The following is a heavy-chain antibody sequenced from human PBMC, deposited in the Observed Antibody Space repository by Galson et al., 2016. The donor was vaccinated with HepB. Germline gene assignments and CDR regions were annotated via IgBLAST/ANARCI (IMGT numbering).Heavy chain of an antibody. CDR1: GYTFTSYD. D-gene: IGHD3-10*01. CDR2: MNPSSGNT. V-gene: IGHV1-8*01. Sequence: SVKVSCKASGYTFTSYDINWVRQASGQGLECMGWMNPSSGNTGYAQNFQGRVSMTSDASISEAYMELRGLRPEDTAVYYCARTMVRGVPGFDTWGQGTMVAVS. J-gene: IGHJ3*02. CDR3: ARTMVRGVPGFDT.